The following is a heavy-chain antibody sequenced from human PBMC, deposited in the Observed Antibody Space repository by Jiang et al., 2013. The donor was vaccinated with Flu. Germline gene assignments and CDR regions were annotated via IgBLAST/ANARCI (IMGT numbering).Heavy chain of an antibody. CDR1: GGSFSGYY. CDR3: ARGPSRYYDSSGYHNPDYYFDY. D-gene: IGHD3-22*01. CDR2: INHSGST. J-gene: IGHJ4*02. Sequence: LLKPSETLSLTCAVYGGSFSGYYWSWIRQPPGKGLEWIGEINHSGSTNYNPSLKSRVTISVDTSKNQFSLKLSSVTAADTAVYYCARGPSRYYDSSGYHNPDYYFDYWGQGTLVTVSS. V-gene: IGHV4-34*01.